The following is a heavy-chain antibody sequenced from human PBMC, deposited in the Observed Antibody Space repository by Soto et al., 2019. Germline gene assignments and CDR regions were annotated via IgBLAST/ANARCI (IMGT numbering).Heavy chain of an antibody. CDR1: GGSFSGYY. J-gene: IGHJ4*02. V-gene: IGHV4-34*01. CDR2: INHSGST. D-gene: IGHD5-12*01. CDR3: ARHRKGYSLDY. Sequence: SETLSLTCAVYGGSFSGYYWSWIRQPPGKGLEWIGEINHSGSTYYSPSLKSRVTISIDTSKNQFSLKLSSVTAADTAVYYCARHRKGYSLDYWGQGTLVTAPQ.